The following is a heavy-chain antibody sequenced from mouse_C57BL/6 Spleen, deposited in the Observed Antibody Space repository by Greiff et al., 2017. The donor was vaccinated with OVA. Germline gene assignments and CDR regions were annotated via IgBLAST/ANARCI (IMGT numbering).Heavy chain of an antibody. D-gene: IGHD2-1*01. CDR1: GYTFTDYY. CDR3: ARSYGNYGEGAMDY. Sequence: QVQLQQSGAELVRPGASVKLSCKASGYTFTDYYINWVKQRPGQGLEWIARIYPGSGNNYYNEKFKGKATLTAEKSSSTAYMQLSSLTSEDSAIYFCARSYGNYGEGAMDYWGQGTSVTVSS. V-gene: IGHV1-76*01. CDR2: IYPGSGNN. J-gene: IGHJ4*01.